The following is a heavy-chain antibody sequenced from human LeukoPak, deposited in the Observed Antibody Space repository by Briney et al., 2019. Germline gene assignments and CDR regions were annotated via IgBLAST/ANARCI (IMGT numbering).Heavy chain of an antibody. CDR3: ARRDCSSTSCYYYYGMDV. J-gene: IGHJ6*02. CDR2: TYPGNSDT. CDR1: GYSFTSYW. V-gene: IGHV5-51*01. D-gene: IGHD2-2*01. Sequence: GESLKISCRGSGYSFTSYWIGWVRQMPGKGLEWRGITYPGNSDTRYSPSFQGQVTISADKSISTAYLQWSSLKASDPDMYYCARRDCSSTSCYYYYGMDVWGEGTTVTVS.